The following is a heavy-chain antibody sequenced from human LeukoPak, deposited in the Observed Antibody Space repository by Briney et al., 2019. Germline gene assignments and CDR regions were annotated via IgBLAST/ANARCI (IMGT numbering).Heavy chain of an antibody. CDR3: ASLSPVSSDSYY. CDR2: ISYDGSNK. V-gene: IGHV3-30-3*01. Sequence: GGSLRLSCAASGFTFSSYAMHWVRQAPGKGLEWVAVISYDGSNKYYADSVKGRFTISRDNSKNTLYLQMNSLRAEDTAVYYCASLSPVSSDSYYWGQGTLVTVSS. CDR1: GFTFSSYA. D-gene: IGHD6-19*01. J-gene: IGHJ4*02.